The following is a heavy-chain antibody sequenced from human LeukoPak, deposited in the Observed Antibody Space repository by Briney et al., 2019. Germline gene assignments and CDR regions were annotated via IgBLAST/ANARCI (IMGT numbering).Heavy chain of an antibody. J-gene: IGHJ4*02. D-gene: IGHD3-22*01. CDR1: GGTFSSYA. V-gene: IGHV1-69*06. Sequence: ASVKVSCKASGGTFSSYAISWVRQAPGQGLEWMGGIIPIFGTANYAQKFQGRVTITADKSTSTAYMELSSLRSEDTAVYYCARDRLYYYDSSGYYNLDYWGQGTLVTVSS. CDR2: IIPIFGTA. CDR3: ARDRLYYYDSSGYYNLDY.